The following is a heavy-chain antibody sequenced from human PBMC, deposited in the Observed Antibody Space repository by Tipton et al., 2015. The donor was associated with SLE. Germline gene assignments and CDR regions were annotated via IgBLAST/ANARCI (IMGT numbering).Heavy chain of an antibody. CDR3: ARREDLSSPVDS. J-gene: IGHJ4*02. CDR2: INYSGRT. D-gene: IGHD3-16*02. Sequence: LRLSCAVYGGPFSGDYWSWVRQSPGKGLEWIGDINYSGRTNYNPPLKSRVIISVDTSKNQFSLKLSSVTAADTAVYYCARREDLSSPVDSWGQGTLVTVSS. V-gene: IGHV4-34*01. CDR1: GGPFSGDY.